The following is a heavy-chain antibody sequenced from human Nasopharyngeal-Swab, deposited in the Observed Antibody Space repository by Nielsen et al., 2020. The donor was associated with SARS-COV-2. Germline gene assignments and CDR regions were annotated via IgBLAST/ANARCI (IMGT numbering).Heavy chain of an antibody. CDR2: IYYSGST. CDR3: ARSEAEDYSSSWYDY. Sequence: WIRQPPGKGLEWIGSIYYSGSTYYNPSLKSRVTISVDTSKNQFSLKLSSVAAADTAVYYCARSEAEDYSSSWYDYWGRGTLVTLL. J-gene: IGHJ4*02. V-gene: IGHV4-39*01. D-gene: IGHD6-13*01.